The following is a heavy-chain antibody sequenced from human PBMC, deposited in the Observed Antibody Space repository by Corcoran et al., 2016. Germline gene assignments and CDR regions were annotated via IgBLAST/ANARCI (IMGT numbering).Heavy chain of an antibody. CDR2: IYTSGST. CDR1: GGSISSYY. J-gene: IGHJ3*02. D-gene: IGHD2-15*01. V-gene: IGHV4-4*07. Sequence: QVQLQESGPGLVKPSETLSLTCTVSGGSISSYYWSWIRQPAGKGLAWIGRIYTSGSTNYNPSLKSRVTMSVDTSKNQFSLKLSSVTAADTAVYYCARVGCSGGSCPYAFDIWGQGTMVTVSS. CDR3: ARVGCSGGSCPYAFDI.